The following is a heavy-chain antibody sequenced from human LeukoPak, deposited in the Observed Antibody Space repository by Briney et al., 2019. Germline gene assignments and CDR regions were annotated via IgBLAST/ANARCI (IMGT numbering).Heavy chain of an antibody. V-gene: IGHV4-59*08. D-gene: IGHD2-15*01. CDR1: GGSISSYY. CDR3: ARRKTLVAPLDY. CDR2: IYYSGST. Sequence: SETLSLTCTVSGGSISSYYWSWIRQPPGKGLEWIGYIYYSGSTNYNPSLKSRVTISVDTSKNQFSLELSSVTAADTAVYYCARRKTLVAPLDYWGQGTLVTVSS. J-gene: IGHJ4*02.